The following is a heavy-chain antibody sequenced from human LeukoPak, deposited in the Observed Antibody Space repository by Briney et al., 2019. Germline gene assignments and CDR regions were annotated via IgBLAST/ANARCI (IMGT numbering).Heavy chain of an antibody. V-gene: IGHV4-39*01. D-gene: IGHD3-9*01. CDR1: GGSISRSSYY. J-gene: IGHJ4*02. CDR3: ARRRYFDWSGVDY. CDR2: LYYSGSP. Sequence: SETLSLTCTVSGGSISRSSYYWGWIRQPPGKGLEWIGALYYSGSPYYNPSLKSRVTISVDTSKNQFSLKLSSVTAADTAVYYCARRRYFDWSGVDYWGQGTLVTVSS.